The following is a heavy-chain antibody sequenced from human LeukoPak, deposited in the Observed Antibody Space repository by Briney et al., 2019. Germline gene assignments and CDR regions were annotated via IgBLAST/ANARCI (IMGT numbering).Heavy chain of an antibody. V-gene: IGHV1-69*06. Sequence: SVKVSCKASGDTFSNYVITWVRQAPGQGLEWVGWIIPIFGTTKYAQRFQDRVTITADRSMTTAYMDLTSLKYDDTAVYFCAKGREMSASLGAHYYYINVWRKRTTVTVSS. D-gene: IGHD5-24*01. J-gene: IGHJ6*03. CDR1: GDTFSNYV. CDR3: AKGREMSASLGAHYYYINV. CDR2: IIPIFGTT.